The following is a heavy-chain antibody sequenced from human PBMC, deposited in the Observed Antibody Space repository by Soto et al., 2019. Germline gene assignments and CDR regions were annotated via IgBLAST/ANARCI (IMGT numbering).Heavy chain of an antibody. CDR3: AREKKGFDY. CDR2: MNPNSGNT. Sequence: QVQLVQSGAEVKKPGASVKVSCKASGYTFTSYDINWVRQATGQGLEWMGWMNPNSGNTGYAQKSQXXXTXPRNTSMSTAYMELSSRKSEDTAVYYCAREKKGFDYWGQVTLVTVSS. J-gene: IGHJ4*02. V-gene: IGHV1-8*01. CDR1: GYTFTSYD.